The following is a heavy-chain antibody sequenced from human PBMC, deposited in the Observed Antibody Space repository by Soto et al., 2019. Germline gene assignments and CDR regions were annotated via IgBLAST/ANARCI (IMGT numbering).Heavy chain of an antibody. Sequence: GGSLRLSCAASGFTFSNAWMNWVRQAPGKGLEWVGRIKSKTDGGTTDYAAPVKGRFTISRDDSKNTLYLQMNSLKTEDTAVYYCTTGSYAPVLEWLLYGNYYYGMDVWGQGTTVTVSS. J-gene: IGHJ6*02. D-gene: IGHD3-3*01. CDR2: IKSKTDGGTT. CDR1: GFTFSNAW. V-gene: IGHV3-15*07. CDR3: TTGSYAPVLEWLLYGNYYYGMDV.